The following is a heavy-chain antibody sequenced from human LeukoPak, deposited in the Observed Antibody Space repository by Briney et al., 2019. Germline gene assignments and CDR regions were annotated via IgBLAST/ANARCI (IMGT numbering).Heavy chain of an antibody. Sequence: SETLSLTCTVSGDSISNYYWSWIRQPAGKGLEWIGRIYTSGSTNYNPSLKSRVTISVDTSKNQFSLKLSSVTAADTAVYFCASPRGDDSGGYYTWYFHHWGQGILVTVSS. D-gene: IGHD3-22*01. CDR3: ASPRGDDSGGYYTWYFHH. V-gene: IGHV4-4*07. CDR1: GDSISNYY. J-gene: IGHJ1*01. CDR2: IYTSGST.